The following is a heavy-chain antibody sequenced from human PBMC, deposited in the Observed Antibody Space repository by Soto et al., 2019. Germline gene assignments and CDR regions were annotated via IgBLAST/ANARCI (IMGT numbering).Heavy chain of an antibody. CDR2: ISYDGSNK. CDR1: GFTFSSYG. Sequence: GGSLRLSCAASGFTFSSYGMHWVRQAPGKGLEWVAVISYDGSNKYYADSVKGRFTISRDNSKNTLYLQMNGLRAEDTAVYYCAKALAARLATYYYYGMDVWGQGTTVTVSS. D-gene: IGHD6-6*01. CDR3: AKALAARLATYYYYGMDV. V-gene: IGHV3-30*18. J-gene: IGHJ6*02.